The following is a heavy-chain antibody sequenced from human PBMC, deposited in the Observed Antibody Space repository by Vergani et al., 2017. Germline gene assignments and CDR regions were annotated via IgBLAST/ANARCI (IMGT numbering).Heavy chain of an antibody. V-gene: IGHV7-4-1*02. D-gene: IGHD1-20*01. CDR2: INTNTGNP. CDR1: GYTFTIYA. Sequence: VQLVQSGSELKKPGASVKVSCKASGYTFTIYAMNWVRQAPGQGLVWMGWINTNTGNPTYAQGFTGRFVFSLDTSVSTAYLQISRLKGEDTAVYYCAKTRYNWNDEGAYYGMDVWGQGTTVTVSS. CDR3: AKTRYNWNDEGAYYGMDV. J-gene: IGHJ6*02.